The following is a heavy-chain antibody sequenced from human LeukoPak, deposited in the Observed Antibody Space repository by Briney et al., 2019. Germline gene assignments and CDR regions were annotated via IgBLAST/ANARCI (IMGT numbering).Heavy chain of an antibody. V-gene: IGHV3-53*01. Sequence: GGSLRLSCAASGFTVSSNFMAWVRQAPGKGLEWVSVIYGGGSTFYADSVKGRLTISRDNSKNTLYLQMNSLTGEDTAVYYCAKGFYHYFGSGSYTLDFWGQGIQVTVSS. CDR1: GFTVSSNF. J-gene: IGHJ4*02. CDR2: IYGGGST. D-gene: IGHD3-10*01. CDR3: AKGFYHYFGSGSYTLDF.